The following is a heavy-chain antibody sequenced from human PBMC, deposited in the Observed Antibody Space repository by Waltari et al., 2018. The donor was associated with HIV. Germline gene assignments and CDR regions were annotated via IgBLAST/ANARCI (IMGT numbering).Heavy chain of an antibody. V-gene: IGHV3-15*01. CDR1: GFTLNTAW. CDR3: TTEKSDFSRLFDH. CDR2: MKSEVDGGTA. Sequence: EVQLVESGGGLVKPGGSLRLSCVVPGFTLNTAWMTWVRQAPGKGLEWLGRMKSEVDGGTADYIAPVKGRFIISRVDSKNTLYLQMNNLKAEDTAVYYCTTEKSDFSRLFDHWGQGTRVTVS. J-gene: IGHJ4*02. D-gene: IGHD3-3*01.